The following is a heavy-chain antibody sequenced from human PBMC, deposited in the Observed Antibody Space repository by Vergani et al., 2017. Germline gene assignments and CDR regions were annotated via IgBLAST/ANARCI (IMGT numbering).Heavy chain of an antibody. V-gene: IGHV4-59*13. CDR3: ARVMYRDEASTGYRLEGMDI. D-gene: IGHD3-9*01. Sequence: QVQLQESGPGLVKASQTLSLTCTVSGGSFNTYYWSWIRQSPGKGLEWIGYIYSTGSTNYNPSLNSRVTMSVDTSKNQFSLKLRSVTAADTAVDFCARVMYRDEASTGYRLEGMDIWGQGTTVTISS. CDR1: GGSFNTYY. J-gene: IGHJ6*02. CDR2: IYSTGST.